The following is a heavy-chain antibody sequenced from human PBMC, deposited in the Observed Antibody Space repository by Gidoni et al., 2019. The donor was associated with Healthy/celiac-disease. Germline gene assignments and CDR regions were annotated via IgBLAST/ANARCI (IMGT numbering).Heavy chain of an antibody. D-gene: IGHD3-10*01. CDR2: ISSSSSYI. J-gene: IGHJ4*02. CDR1: GFTFSSYS. V-gene: IGHV3-21*01. CDR3: ARSWTYYYGSGSYYVYPNDY. Sequence: EVQLVESGGGLVKPGGSLRLSCAASGFTFSSYSMNWVRQAPGKGLEWVSSISSSSSYIYYADSVKGRFTISRDNAKNSLYLQMNSLRAEDTAVYYCARSWTYYYGSGSYYVYPNDYWGQGTLVTVSS.